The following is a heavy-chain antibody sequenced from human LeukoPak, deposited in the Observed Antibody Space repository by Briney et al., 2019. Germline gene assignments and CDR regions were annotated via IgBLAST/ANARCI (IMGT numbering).Heavy chain of an antibody. CDR3: AKGGWLQPNDY. J-gene: IGHJ4*02. CDR2: ISGSGTST. D-gene: IGHD5-24*01. V-gene: IGHV3-23*01. Sequence: VGSLRLSCAASGFSFSNSGMSWVRQAAGKGLEWVSDISGSGTSTYYADSVKGRFTISRDNSNNTLHLHMTSLRVEDTALYYCAKGGWLQPNDYWGQGTLVTVSS. CDR1: GFSFSNSG.